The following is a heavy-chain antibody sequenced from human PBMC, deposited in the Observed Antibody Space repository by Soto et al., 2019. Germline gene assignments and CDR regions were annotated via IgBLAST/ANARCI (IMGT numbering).Heavy chain of an antibody. J-gene: IGHJ5*02. CDR2: ISSSSSYI. D-gene: IGHD2-15*01. CDR3: ARYYCSGGSCYSGWFDP. Sequence: GGSLRLSCAASGFTFSSYSMNWVRQAPGKGLEWVSSISSSSSYIYYADSVKGRFTISRDNAKNSLYLQMNSLRAEDTAVYYCARYYCSGGSCYSGWFDPWGQGTLVTVSS. V-gene: IGHV3-21*01. CDR1: GFTFSSYS.